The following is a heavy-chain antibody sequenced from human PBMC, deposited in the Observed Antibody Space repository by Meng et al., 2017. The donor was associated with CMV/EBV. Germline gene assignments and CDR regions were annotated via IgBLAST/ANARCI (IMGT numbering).Heavy chain of an antibody. V-gene: IGHV1-8*01. D-gene: IGHD3-22*01. CDR2: MNPNSGNT. CDR3: ARGGGVVGAFDI. J-gene: IGHJ3*02. CDR1: GYTFTSYD. Sequence: ASVKVSCKASGYTFTSYDINWVRQATGQGLEWMGWMNPNSGNTGYAQKFQGRVTITGDTSIRTAYMELSSLTSQDTAVYYCARGGGVVGAFDIWGRGTMVTVSS.